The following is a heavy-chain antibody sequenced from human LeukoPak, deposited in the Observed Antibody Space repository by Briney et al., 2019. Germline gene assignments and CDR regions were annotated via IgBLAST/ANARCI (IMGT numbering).Heavy chain of an antibody. J-gene: IGHJ4*02. CDR1: GFTFSSYS. D-gene: IGHD6-13*01. V-gene: IGHV3-21*01. CDR3: ARDRRGVFVHFDY. Sequence: GGSLRLSCAASGFTFSSYSMNWVLQAPGKGLEWVSSISSSSSYIYYADSVKGRFTISRDNAKNSLYLQMNSLRAEDTAVYYCARDRRGVFVHFDYWGQGTLVTVSS. CDR2: ISSSSSYI.